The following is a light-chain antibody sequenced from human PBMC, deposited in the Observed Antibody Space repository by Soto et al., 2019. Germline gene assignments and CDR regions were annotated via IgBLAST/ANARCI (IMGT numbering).Light chain of an antibody. V-gene: IGLV2-14*01. CDR2: DVS. CDR3: SSIRGSTGV. CDR1: SSDVGGYDY. Sequence: QSALTQPASVSGSPGQTITISCTGTSSDVGGYDYVSWHQQHPGKAPKLMIYDVSKRPSGVSNRFSGSKSGNTASLTISGLQAEDEADYYCSSIRGSTGVFGTGTKVTVL. J-gene: IGLJ1*01.